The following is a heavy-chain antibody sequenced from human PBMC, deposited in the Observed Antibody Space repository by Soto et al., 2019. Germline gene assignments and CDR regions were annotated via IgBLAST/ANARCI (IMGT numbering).Heavy chain of an antibody. CDR3: AKYILSRAIPFSCRIDY. CDR2: ISITGALM. J-gene: IGHJ4*01. Sequence: EVQLVESGGGLVKTGGSLRLSCAASGFIFSQYSMNWVLQAPGKGLEWVSSISITGALMYYADSVKGRFTISIDDADNSLYLQMNSLRVADTAVYYCAKYILSRAIPFSCRIDYWGQGSLVTVSS. V-gene: IGHV3-21*02. CDR1: GFIFSQYS. D-gene: IGHD2-2*01.